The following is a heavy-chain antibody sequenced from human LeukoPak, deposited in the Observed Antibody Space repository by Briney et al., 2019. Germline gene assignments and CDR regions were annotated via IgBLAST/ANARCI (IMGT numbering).Heavy chain of an antibody. CDR2: IYPGDSHT. D-gene: IGHD6-19*01. V-gene: IGHV5-51*01. CDR3: ARHGAIAVAPHFDY. Sequence: GESLTISCKGSGYSFTSYWIAWVRHMPGKGLEWMGIIYPGDSHTRYRPSFQGQVTISADKSISTAYLQWSSLKASDTAMYYCARHGAIAVAPHFDYWGQGTLVTVSS. CDR1: GYSFTSYW. J-gene: IGHJ4*02.